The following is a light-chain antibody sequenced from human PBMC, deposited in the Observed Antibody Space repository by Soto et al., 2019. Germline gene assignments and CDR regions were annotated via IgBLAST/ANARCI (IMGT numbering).Light chain of an antibody. V-gene: IGKV4-1*01. CDR2: WAS. Sequence: DIQMTQSPSTLSASVGDRVTITCRASQSISTWLAWYQQKPGQPPQLLIYWASTRESGVPDRFSGSGSETDFTLPISSLQAEDVAVYYCQQYFSTPQTFGQGTKLEIK. CDR3: QQYFSTPQT. J-gene: IGKJ2*01. CDR1: QSISTW.